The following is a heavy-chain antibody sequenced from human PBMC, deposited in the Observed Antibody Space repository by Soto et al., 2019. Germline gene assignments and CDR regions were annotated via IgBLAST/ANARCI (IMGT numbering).Heavy chain of an antibody. Sequence: SVKVSCKASGGTFSSYAIGWVRQAPGQGLEWMGGIIPIFGTANYAQKFQGRVTITADESTSTAYMELSSLRSEDTAVYYCASRLITIFGVVTRYYYGMDVWGQGTTVTVSS. J-gene: IGHJ6*02. CDR2: IIPIFGTA. CDR3: ASRLITIFGVVTRYYYGMDV. D-gene: IGHD3-3*01. CDR1: GGTFSSYA. V-gene: IGHV1-69*13.